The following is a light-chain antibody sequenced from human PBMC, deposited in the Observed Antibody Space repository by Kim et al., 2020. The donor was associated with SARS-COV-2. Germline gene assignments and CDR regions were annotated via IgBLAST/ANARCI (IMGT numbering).Light chain of an antibody. J-gene: IGLJ3*02. V-gene: IGLV2-11*01. CDR3: CSYAGSLKV. CDR2: DVS. CDR1: SSDFGGYNY. Sequence: PGQSVTISCTGTSSDFGGYNYVSWYQQHPGKAPKLMIYDVSKRPSGVPDRFSGSKSGNTASLTISGLQAEDEADYYCCSYAGSLKVFGGGTQLTVL.